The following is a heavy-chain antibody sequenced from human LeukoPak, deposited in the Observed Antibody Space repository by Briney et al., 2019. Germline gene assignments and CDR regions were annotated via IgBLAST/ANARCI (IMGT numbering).Heavy chain of an antibody. CDR2: IGGSGGDT. CDR1: GFTFSSYA. Sequence: GGSLRLSCAASGFTFSSYAMSWVRQAPEKGLELVSGIGGSGGDTYYPDSVKGRFTISRDNSKNTLYLQMNSLRAEDTAVYYCAKSPYGSGAHWFDPWGQGTLVTVSS. CDR3: AKSPYGSGAHWFDP. D-gene: IGHD3-10*01. V-gene: IGHV3-23*01. J-gene: IGHJ5*02.